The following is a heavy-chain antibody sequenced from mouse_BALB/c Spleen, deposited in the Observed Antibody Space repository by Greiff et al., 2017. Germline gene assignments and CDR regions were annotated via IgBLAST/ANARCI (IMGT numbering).Heavy chain of an antibody. CDR1: GFTFSSYA. CDR3: ARGYRFDY. V-gene: IGHV5-9-4*01. Sequence: EVQVVESGGGLVKPGGSLKLSCAASGFTFSSYAMSWVRQSPEKRLEWVAEISSGGSYTYYPDTVTGRFTISRDNAKNTLYLEMSSLRSEDTAMYYCARGYRFDYWGQGTTLTVSS. J-gene: IGHJ2*01. CDR2: ISSGGSYT. D-gene: IGHD2-14*01.